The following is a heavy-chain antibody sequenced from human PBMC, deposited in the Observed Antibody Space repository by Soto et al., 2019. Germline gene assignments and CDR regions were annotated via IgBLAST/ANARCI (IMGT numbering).Heavy chain of an antibody. J-gene: IGHJ4*02. V-gene: IGHV3-7*03. CDR1: GFNFGSHW. Sequence: GGSLRLSCKGSGFNFGSHWMTWVRQAPGQGLEWVATINQGGSDKRYVDSVRGRFTISRDNSKNSLYLVLNSLRADDTAIYYCAIGLAAAGPLDYWGQGALVNVYS. D-gene: IGHD6-13*01. CDR2: INQGGSDK. CDR3: AIGLAAAGPLDY.